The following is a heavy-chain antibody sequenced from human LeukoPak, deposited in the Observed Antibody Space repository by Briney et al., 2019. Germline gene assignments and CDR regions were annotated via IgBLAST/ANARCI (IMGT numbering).Heavy chain of an antibody. CDR1: GYAFTSYA. Sequence: EASVKVSCKTFGYAFTSYAFNWVRQAPGQGLEWMGWINTNTGNPTYAQGFTGRFVFSLDISVSTAYLQISSLKAEDTAVYYCARGDTMVRGVIRTPYYALDVWGQGTTVTVSS. D-gene: IGHD3-10*01. V-gene: IGHV7-4-1*02. CDR3: ARGDTMVRGVIRTPYYALDV. J-gene: IGHJ6*02. CDR2: INTNTGNP.